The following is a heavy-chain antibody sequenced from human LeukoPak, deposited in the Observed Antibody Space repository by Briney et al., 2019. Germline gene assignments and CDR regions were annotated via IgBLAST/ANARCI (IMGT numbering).Heavy chain of an antibody. V-gene: IGHV5-51*01. CDR2: IYPGDSDT. CDR3: ARRKGYSYGYGWFDP. D-gene: IGHD5-18*01. J-gene: IGHJ5*02. Sequence: GESLKISCKGSGYSFNTYWIGWVRQMPGKGLEWMGIIYPGDSDTRYSPSFQGQVTISADKSISTAYLQWSSLKASDTAMYYCARRKGYSYGYGWFDPWGQGTLVTVSS. CDR1: GYSFNTYW.